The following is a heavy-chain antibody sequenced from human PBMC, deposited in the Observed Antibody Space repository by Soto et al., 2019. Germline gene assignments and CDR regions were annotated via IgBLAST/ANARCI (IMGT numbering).Heavy chain of an antibody. CDR3: ASPAPWLPAEHAFDI. CDR2: ISAYNGNT. CDR1: GYTFTSYG. D-gene: IGHD5-12*01. V-gene: IGHV1-18*01. J-gene: IGHJ3*02. Sequence: QVQLVQSGAEVKKPGASVKVSCKASGYTFTSYGISWVRQAPGQGLEWMGWISAYNGNTNYAQKLQGRITMTTDTSTSKAYMQLSSLRSDDTAVYYCASPAPWLPAEHAFDIWGQGTMVTVSS.